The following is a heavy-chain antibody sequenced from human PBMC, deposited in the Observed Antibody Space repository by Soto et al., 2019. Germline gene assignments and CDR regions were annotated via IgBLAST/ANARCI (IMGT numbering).Heavy chain of an antibody. Sequence: QLQLQESGPGLVKPSETLSLTCTVSGGSIKNTGANWGWVRQPPGKGLEWIGSVYYTGTTYYNPSLQSRVTISIDTSKNQSALSVNSVAAAGAAVYYCATHTSGSRNGPHTWGQGTLVTVSS. V-gene: IGHV4-39*01. CDR3: ATHTSGSRNGPHT. CDR1: GGSIKNTGAN. D-gene: IGHD1-26*01. J-gene: IGHJ5*02. CDR2: VYYTGTT.